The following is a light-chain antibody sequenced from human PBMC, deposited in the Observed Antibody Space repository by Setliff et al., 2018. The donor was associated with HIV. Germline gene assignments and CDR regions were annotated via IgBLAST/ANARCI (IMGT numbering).Light chain of an antibody. Sequence: DIVMTQSPDSLAVSLGERATINCKSNQSLFYTSNNRNYLAWYQHKSGQPPTLLIYWASTRKSGVPDRFSASGSGSNFTLTINNLQAEDLAVYYCQQFYSAPPTFGRGTKVDI. J-gene: IGKJ1*01. CDR3: QQFYSAPPT. CDR2: WAS. CDR1: QSLFYTSNNRNY. V-gene: IGKV4-1*01.